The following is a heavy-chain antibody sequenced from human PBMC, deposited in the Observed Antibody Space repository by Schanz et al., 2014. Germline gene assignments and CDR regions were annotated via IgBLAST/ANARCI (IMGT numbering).Heavy chain of an antibody. V-gene: IGHV3-11*03. J-gene: IGHJ2*01. CDR3: ARNRVSGGQNWYFDL. Sequence: QVHLLESGGGLVEPGGSLRLSCAASGFSFSDYYMSWIRQAPGKGLEWVSYVSSSSSYTHYADSVKGRFTISRDNAKNSLYLQMNSLRAEDTAVYYCARNRVSGGQNWYFDLWGRGTLVTVSS. CDR1: GFSFSDYY. D-gene: IGHD3-3*01. CDR2: VSSSSSYT.